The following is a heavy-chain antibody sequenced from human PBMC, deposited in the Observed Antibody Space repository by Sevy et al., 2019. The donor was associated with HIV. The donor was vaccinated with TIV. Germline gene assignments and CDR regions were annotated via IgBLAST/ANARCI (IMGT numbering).Heavy chain of an antibody. Sequence: GGSLRLSCAASGFTVSSNYMSWVRQAPGKGLEWVSVIYSGGRTYYADSVKGRFTISRDNSKNTLYLQMNSLRAEDTAVYYCARARYSGSCFDYWGQGTLVTVSS. V-gene: IGHV3-53*01. CDR2: IYSGGRT. CDR1: GFTVSSNY. J-gene: IGHJ4*02. CDR3: ARARYSGSCFDY. D-gene: IGHD1-26*01.